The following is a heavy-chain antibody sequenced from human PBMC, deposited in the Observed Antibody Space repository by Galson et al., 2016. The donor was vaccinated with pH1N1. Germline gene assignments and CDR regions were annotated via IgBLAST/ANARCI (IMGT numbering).Heavy chain of an antibody. D-gene: IGHD5-12*01. CDR1: GFTFSTYA. Sequence: SLRLSCAASGFTFSTYAMHWVRQAPGKGLEWVALTSYDGSNKYYADSVKGRFTISRDNSKNTLYLEMNSLRAEDTAVYYCARDSEYSGHEGFHWAQGTLVSVSS. V-gene: IGHV3-30-3*01. J-gene: IGHJ4*02. CDR2: TSYDGSNK. CDR3: ARDSEYSGHEGFH.